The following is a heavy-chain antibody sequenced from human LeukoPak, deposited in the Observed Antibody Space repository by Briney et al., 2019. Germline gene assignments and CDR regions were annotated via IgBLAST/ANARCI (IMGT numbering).Heavy chain of an antibody. Sequence: PSETLSLTCAVYGGSFSGYYWSWIRKPPGKGLEWIGEINHSGSTNYNPSLKSRVTISVDTSKNQFSLKLSSVTAADTAVYYCARGPSYSNYFDYWGQGTLVTVSS. CDR1: GGSFSGYY. J-gene: IGHJ4*02. CDR3: ARGPSYSNYFDY. D-gene: IGHD4-11*01. CDR2: INHSGST. V-gene: IGHV4-34*01.